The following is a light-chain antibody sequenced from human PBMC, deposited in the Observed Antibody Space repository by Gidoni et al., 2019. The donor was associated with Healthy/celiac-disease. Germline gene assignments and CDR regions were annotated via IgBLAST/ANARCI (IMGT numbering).Light chain of an antibody. Sequence: DIQMTKSPSSLSASVGNRVTIPCRASQSISSYLNWYQQKPGKAPKLLIYAASSLQSGVPSMFSGSVSGTDFTLTISSLQPEDFATYYCQQSYSTPGYTFGQGTKLEIK. CDR3: QQSYSTPGYT. CDR1: QSISSY. V-gene: IGKV1-39*01. CDR2: AAS. J-gene: IGKJ2*01.